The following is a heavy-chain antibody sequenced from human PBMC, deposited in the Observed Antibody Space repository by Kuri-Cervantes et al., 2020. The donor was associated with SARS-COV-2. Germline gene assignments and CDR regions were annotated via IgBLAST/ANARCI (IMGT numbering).Heavy chain of an antibody. CDR2: IYYSGST. Sequence: SETLSLTCTVSGGSISSSSYYWGWIRQPPGKGLEWIGSIYYSGSTYYNPSLKSRVTISVDTSKNQFSLRLSSVTAADTAAYYCARRYNWNDGDYFDYWGQGTLVTVSS. D-gene: IGHD1-20*01. V-gene: IGHV4-39*01. J-gene: IGHJ4*02. CDR1: GGSISSSSYY. CDR3: ARRYNWNDGDYFDY.